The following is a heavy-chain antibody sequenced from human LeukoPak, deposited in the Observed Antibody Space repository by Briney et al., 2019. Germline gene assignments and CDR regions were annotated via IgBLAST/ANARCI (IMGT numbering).Heavy chain of an antibody. Sequence: GGSLRLSCAASGFTFSTHGMHWVRQAPGKGLEWVAFIQFDGSNKYFLESVKGRFTISRDNSMTTVYPQMNSLRAEDTAVYYCAKPDYSGYGLHYGMDVWGQGTTVTVSS. J-gene: IGHJ6*02. CDR1: GFTFSTHG. CDR3: AKPDYSGYGLHYGMDV. D-gene: IGHD5-12*01. V-gene: IGHV3-30*02. CDR2: IQFDGSNK.